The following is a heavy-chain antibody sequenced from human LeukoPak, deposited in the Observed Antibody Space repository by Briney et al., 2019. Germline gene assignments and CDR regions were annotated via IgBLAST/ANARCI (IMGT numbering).Heavy chain of an antibody. Sequence: GGSLRLSCAASGFTSSSYWMHWVRQAPGKGLVWVSRINSDGSSTSYADSVKGRFTISRDNAKNTLYLQMNSLRAEDTAVYYCARGYCSSTSCYTVGAFDIWGQGTMVTVSS. D-gene: IGHD2-2*02. J-gene: IGHJ3*02. V-gene: IGHV3-74*01. CDR3: ARGYCSSTSCYTVGAFDI. CDR2: INSDGSST. CDR1: GFTSSSYW.